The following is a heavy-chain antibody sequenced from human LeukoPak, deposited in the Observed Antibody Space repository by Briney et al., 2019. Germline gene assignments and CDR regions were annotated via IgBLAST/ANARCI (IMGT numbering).Heavy chain of an antibody. Sequence: GGSLRLSCAASGCTFSDYYMTWIRQAPRMGLEWVSYISSSGDTIYYADSVKGRFTISRDNARNSLYLQIDSLRAEDTAVYYCARARSSYGYGDAFDIWGQGTMVTVSS. CDR2: ISSSGDTI. D-gene: IGHD5-18*01. CDR3: ARARSSYGYGDAFDI. CDR1: GCTFSDYY. J-gene: IGHJ3*02. V-gene: IGHV3-11*04.